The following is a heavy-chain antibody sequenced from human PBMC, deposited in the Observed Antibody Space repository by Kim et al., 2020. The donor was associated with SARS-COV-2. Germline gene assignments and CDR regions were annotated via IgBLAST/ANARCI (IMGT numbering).Heavy chain of an antibody. V-gene: IGHV3-7*01. Sequence: GGSLRLSCAGSGFSFSDYWMSWVRQAPGKGLEWVAHIKPDGTAKYYVDSVKGRFSISRDNAKNSLYLQMNSLRAEDTAVYYCARVGGWEWYFDLWGRGTL. J-gene: IGHJ2*01. CDR3: ARVGGWEWYFDL. D-gene: IGHD1-26*01. CDR2: IKPDGTAK. CDR1: GFSFSDYW.